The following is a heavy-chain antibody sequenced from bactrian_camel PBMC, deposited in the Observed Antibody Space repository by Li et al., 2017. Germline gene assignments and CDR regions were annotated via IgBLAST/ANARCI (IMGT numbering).Heavy chain of an antibody. J-gene: IGHJ4*01. CDR3: AAESGDGNGFYHGGYRY. D-gene: IGHD6*01. CDR1: GLTFDGQS. V-gene: IGHV3S63*01. Sequence: HVQLVESGGGLAQAGGSLMLSCAASGLTFDGQSLGWFRQGPGKEREGVAFINTGGGTTRYADSVKGRFTISQDNAKNTVYLQMNSLKPEDTAMYYCAAESGDGNGFYHGGYRYWGQGTQVTVS. CDR2: INTGGGTT.